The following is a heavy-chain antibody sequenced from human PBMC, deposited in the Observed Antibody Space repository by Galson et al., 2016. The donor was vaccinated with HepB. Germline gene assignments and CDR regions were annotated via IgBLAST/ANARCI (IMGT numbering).Heavy chain of an antibody. D-gene: IGHD1-26*01. V-gene: IGHV3-21*04. J-gene: IGHJ4*02. CDR2: ISSSSTYI. Sequence: SLRLSCAVSGFTFRKNSMNWVRQAPGKGLEWVSSISSSSTYIYYADSVKGRFTISRDNAKNALYLQMNSLRAEDTRVYYCTRDSRDGAAPFDYWGQGTLVTVSS. CDR1: GFTFRKNS. CDR3: TRDSRDGAAPFDY.